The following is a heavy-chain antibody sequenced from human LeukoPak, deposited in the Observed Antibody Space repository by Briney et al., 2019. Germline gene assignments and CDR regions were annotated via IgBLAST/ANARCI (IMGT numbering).Heavy chain of an antibody. V-gene: IGHV1-18*01. CDR2: ISVYSGNT. Sequence: GASVKVSCKASGYTFTSYSINWLRQAPGQGLEWMGRISVYSGNTKYAQIFQGRVTMTTDTSTSTAYMELRSLRSDDTAVYYCARNPKGSGYPRNYYYYYGMDVWGQGTTVTVSS. J-gene: IGHJ6*02. D-gene: IGHD5-12*01. CDR3: ARNPKGSGYPRNYYYYYGMDV. CDR1: GYTFTSYS.